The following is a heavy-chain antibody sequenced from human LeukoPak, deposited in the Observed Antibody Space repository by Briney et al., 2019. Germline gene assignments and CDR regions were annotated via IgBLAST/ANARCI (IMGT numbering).Heavy chain of an antibody. Sequence: GESLRLSCVASGFTFSSHGMNWVRQAPGKGLEWVSGIIPSGHTTYYADSVRGRFTISRDNSRNTVYLQMNSLRAEDTAVYYCAKAPPPYCSGGSCFDAFDIWGQGTMVTVSS. D-gene: IGHD2-15*01. V-gene: IGHV3-23*01. CDR2: IIPSGHTT. CDR1: GFTFSSHG. J-gene: IGHJ3*02. CDR3: AKAPPPYCSGGSCFDAFDI.